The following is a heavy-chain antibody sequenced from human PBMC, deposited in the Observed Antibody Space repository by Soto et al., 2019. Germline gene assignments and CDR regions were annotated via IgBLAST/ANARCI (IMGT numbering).Heavy chain of an antibody. V-gene: IGHV1-3*01. J-gene: IGHJ5*02. CDR1: GYTFTSYA. Sequence: ASVKVSCKASGYTFTSYAMHWVRQAPGQRLEWMGWINAGNGNTKYSQKFQGRVTITRDTSASTAYMELSSLRSEDTAVYYCARDDRYYDFWSGYFGERDPPNWFDPWGQGTLVTVSS. CDR2: INAGNGNT. CDR3: ARDDRYYDFWSGYFGERDPPNWFDP. D-gene: IGHD3-3*01.